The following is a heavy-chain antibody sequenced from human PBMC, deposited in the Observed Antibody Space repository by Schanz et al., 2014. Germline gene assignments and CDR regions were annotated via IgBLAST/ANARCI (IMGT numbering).Heavy chain of an antibody. CDR3: ARPSDSSWYMDD. D-gene: IGHD2-21*02. CDR1: GFTFSASA. Sequence: VQLVESGGGVVQPGRSLRLSCAASGFTFSASAMHWVRQAPGKGLEWVALISYDGSSKNHADSVQGRFTISRDNAKNSLYLQMNSLRAEDTAVYYCARPSDSSWYMDDWGKGTTVTVSS. V-gene: IGHV3-30*04. J-gene: IGHJ6*03. CDR2: ISYDGSSK.